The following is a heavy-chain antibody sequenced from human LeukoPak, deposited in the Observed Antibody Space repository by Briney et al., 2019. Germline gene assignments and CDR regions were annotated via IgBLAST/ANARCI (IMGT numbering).Heavy chain of an antibody. CDR3: AKDRTTVYYFDY. J-gene: IGHJ4*02. Sequence: PGGSLRLSCAAAGFTFGSYGMHWVRQAPGKGLEWVAVIWYDGSNKYYADSVKGRFTISRDNSKNTLYLQMNSLRAEDTAVYYCAKDRTTVYYFDYWGQGTLVTVSS. D-gene: IGHD4-17*01. V-gene: IGHV3-33*06. CDR2: IWYDGSNK. CDR1: GFTFGSYG.